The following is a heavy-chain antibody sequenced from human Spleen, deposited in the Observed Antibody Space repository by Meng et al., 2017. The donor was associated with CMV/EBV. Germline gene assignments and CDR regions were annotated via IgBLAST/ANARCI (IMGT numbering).Heavy chain of an antibody. D-gene: IGHD3-10*01. J-gene: IGHJ4*02. CDR3: AREVGSGSFDF. CDR2: NYKGDDT. Sequence: LFCATSVLSVSGSYMNWVRQAPGKGIEWVSVNYKGDDTYYAGCVTGRFIISRDNAKNTVDIQMKDLRAEDTAVYFCAREVGSGSFDFWGQGTLVTVSS. V-gene: IGHV3-53*01. CDR1: VLSVSGSY.